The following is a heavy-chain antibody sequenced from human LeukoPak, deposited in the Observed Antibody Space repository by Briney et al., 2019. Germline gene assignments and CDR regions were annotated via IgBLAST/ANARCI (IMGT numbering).Heavy chain of an antibody. J-gene: IGHJ4*02. CDR2: ISGSGGST. D-gene: IGHD2-2*01. V-gene: IGHV3-23*01. CDR1: GFTFSSYG. CDR3: AKDSLVVPAATDY. Sequence: GGSLRLSCAASGFTFSSYGMSWVRQAPGKGLEWVSAISGSGGSTYYADSVKGRFTISRDNSKNTLYLQMNSLRAEDTAVYYCAKDSLVVPAATDYWGQGTLVTVSS.